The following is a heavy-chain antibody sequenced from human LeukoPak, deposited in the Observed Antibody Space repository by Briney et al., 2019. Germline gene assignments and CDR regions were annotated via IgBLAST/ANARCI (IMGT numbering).Heavy chain of an antibody. V-gene: IGHV3-7*01. Sequence: GGSLRLSCAASGFTFTSAWMSWLRQTPEKGLEWVAHMNEDGSGRFYVDSAKGRFTISRDDTQNSVYLQMNSLRVEDTAVYYCAAWFGESVPWGQGTLVTVSS. CDR3: AAWFGESVP. CDR2: MNEDGSGR. D-gene: IGHD3-10*01. CDR1: GFTFTSAW. J-gene: IGHJ5*02.